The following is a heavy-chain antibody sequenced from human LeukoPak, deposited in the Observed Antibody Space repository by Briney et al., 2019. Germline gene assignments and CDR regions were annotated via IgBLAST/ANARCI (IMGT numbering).Heavy chain of an antibody. J-gene: IGHJ4*02. CDR1: GYTFTSYY. V-gene: IGHV1-46*01. CDR3: ARDRGVAHDYVWGSYRYALDY. D-gene: IGHD3-16*02. CDR2: INPSGGST. Sequence: ASVKVSCKASGYTFTSYYMHWVRQAPGQGLEWMGIINPSGGSTSYAQKFQGRVTMTRDTSTSTVYMELSSLRSEDTAVYYCARDRGVAHDYVWGSYRYALDYWGQGTLVTVSS.